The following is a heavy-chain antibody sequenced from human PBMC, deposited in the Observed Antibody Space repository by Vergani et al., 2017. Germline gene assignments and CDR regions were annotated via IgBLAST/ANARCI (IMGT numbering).Heavy chain of an antibody. V-gene: IGHV4-34*01. D-gene: IGHD6-13*01. CDR3: ARGHGPRAGNAFDI. Sequence: QVQLQQWVAGLLKPSETLSLTCAVYVGSFSVSYWSWIRHPPGKGLECIGEIKHSGSTNYNPSLKSRVTISVDTSKNQFSLKLSSVTAADTAVYYCARGHGPRAGNAFDIWGQGTMVTVSS. CDR2: IKHSGST. CDR1: VGSFSVSY. J-gene: IGHJ3*02.